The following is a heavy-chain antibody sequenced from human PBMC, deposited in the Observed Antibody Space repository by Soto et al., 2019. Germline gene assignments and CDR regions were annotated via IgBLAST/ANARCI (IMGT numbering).Heavy chain of an antibody. V-gene: IGHV3-23*01. Sequence: VQLLESGGGLVQPGGSLRLSCAASGFTFSSYAMSWVRQAPGKGLEWVSAISGSGGSTFYADSVKGRFTISRDNSKNMLYLQMNSLRAEDTAVYYCARVRVYSSGWYVFDYWGQGTLVTVSS. D-gene: IGHD6-19*01. CDR2: ISGSGGST. J-gene: IGHJ4*02. CDR3: ARVRVYSSGWYVFDY. CDR1: GFTFSSYA.